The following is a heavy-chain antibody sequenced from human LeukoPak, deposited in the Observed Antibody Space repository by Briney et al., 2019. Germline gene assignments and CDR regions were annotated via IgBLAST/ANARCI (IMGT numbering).Heavy chain of an antibody. CDR2: LTSDGRST. CDR3: ARGASTYSDY. CDR1: GFTFSDYW. J-gene: IGHJ4*02. V-gene: IGHV3-74*01. Sequence: GGSLRLSCAASGFTFSDYWMHWVRPALGKGLVWLSRLTSDGRSTSYADSVKGRFTMSRDNAKNTLFLQMNSLRDEDTAVYYCARGASTYSDYWGQGNPVTVSS.